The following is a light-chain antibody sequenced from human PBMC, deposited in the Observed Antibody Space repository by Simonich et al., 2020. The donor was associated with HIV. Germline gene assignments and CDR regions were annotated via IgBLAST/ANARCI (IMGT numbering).Light chain of an antibody. CDR2: DAA. V-gene: IGKV3D-20*01. CDR3: QQYGSSPQT. J-gene: IGKJ1*01. CDR1: QSVSSSY. Sequence: EIVLTQSPGTLSLSPGERATLSCRASQSVSSSYLAWYQQKPGLAPRLLIYDAASRATGIPDRFSGSWSGTDFTLTISRLEPEDFAVYYCQQYGSSPQTFGQGTKVEIK.